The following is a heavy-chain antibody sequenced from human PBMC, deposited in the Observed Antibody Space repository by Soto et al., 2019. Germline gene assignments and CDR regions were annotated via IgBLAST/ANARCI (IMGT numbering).Heavy chain of an antibody. Sequence: QVQLVQSGAEVKKPGASVKVSCKASGYTFTNYGIHWVRQAPGQRLEWMGWINSSNGNTKYSQKLQGRVTINRDTSASTAYMELSSLRSEDTAVYYCARSGYSSGWYHWYFDFWGRGTLVTVSS. CDR1: GYTFTNYG. CDR3: ARSGYSSGWYHWYFDF. J-gene: IGHJ2*01. D-gene: IGHD6-19*01. CDR2: INSSNGNT. V-gene: IGHV1-3*01.